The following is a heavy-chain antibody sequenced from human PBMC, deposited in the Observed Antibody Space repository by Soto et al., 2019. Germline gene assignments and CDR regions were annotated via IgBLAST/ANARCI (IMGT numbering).Heavy chain of an antibody. CDR2: INPNSGGT. V-gene: IGHV1-2*04. J-gene: IGHJ6*02. CDR3: ARDPLRSYDYYYGMDV. Sequence: GASVKVSCKASGYTFTGYYMHWVRQAPGQGLDCLGWINPNSGGTIYAQKFQGWVTMPRDTSISTAYMELSRLRSDDTAVFYCARDPLRSYDYYYGMDVWGQGTTVTVSS. CDR1: GYTFTGYY. D-gene: IGHD1-26*01.